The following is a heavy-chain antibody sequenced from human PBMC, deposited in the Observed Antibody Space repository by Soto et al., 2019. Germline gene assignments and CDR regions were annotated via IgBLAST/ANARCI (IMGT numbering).Heavy chain of an antibody. J-gene: IGHJ4*02. CDR1: GFPFSSYG. CDR2: QYYDGSNK. CDR3: VVGQYYFDY. D-gene: IGHD1-26*01. V-gene: IGHV3-30*03. Sequence: QVQLVESGGGVVQPGRSLRLSCAASGFPFSSYGMHWVREARGKGLEWVAVQYYDGSNKYYADSVKGRFTISRDNYASTLYLQMNSVRPEDTALDYWVVGQYYFDYRGQGTLVTVSP.